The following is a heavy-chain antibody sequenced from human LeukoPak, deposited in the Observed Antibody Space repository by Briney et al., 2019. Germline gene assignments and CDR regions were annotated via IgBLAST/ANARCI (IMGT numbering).Heavy chain of an antibody. Sequence: GGSLRLSCAASGFTFSSYWMHWVRQAPGKGLVWVSRINSDGSSTSYADSVKGRFTNSRDNAKNTLYLQMNSLGAEDTAVYYCARETGKRGMDVWGQGTTVTVSS. V-gene: IGHV3-74*01. D-gene: IGHD1-1*01. CDR2: INSDGSST. CDR3: ARETGKRGMDV. CDR1: GFTFSSYW. J-gene: IGHJ6*02.